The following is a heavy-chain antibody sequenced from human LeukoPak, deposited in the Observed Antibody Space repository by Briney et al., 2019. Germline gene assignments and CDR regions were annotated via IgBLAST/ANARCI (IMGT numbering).Heavy chain of an antibody. CDR1: GFLFRSYA. Sequence: GGSLRLSCAASGFLFRSYAINWVRQAPGKGLEWVSRIDNAGSITTYADSVKGRFTISRDNAENTLYLQMNSLRVEDTAVYYCVRSAFHAGSGNYYDYWGQGTLVTVSS. CDR2: IDNAGSIT. CDR3: VRSAFHAGSGNYYDY. D-gene: IGHD3-22*01. V-gene: IGHV3-74*03. J-gene: IGHJ4*02.